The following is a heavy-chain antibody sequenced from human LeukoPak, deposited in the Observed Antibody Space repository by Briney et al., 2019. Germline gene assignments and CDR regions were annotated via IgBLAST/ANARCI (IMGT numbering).Heavy chain of an antibody. Sequence: SDTLSLTCTVSGGSISSYYWSWLRQPPGKGLEGSGYIYYSGSTNYNPSLKSRVTISVDTSKNQFSLKLSSVTAADTAVYYCARLQLRYFDWPRYYYGMDVWGQGTTVTVSS. CDR3: ARLQLRYFDWPRYYYGMDV. D-gene: IGHD3-9*01. CDR2: IYYSGST. CDR1: GGSISSYY. J-gene: IGHJ6*02. V-gene: IGHV4-59*08.